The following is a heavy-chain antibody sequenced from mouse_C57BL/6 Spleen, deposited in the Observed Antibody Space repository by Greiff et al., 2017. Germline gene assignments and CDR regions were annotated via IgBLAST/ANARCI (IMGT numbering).Heavy chain of an antibody. CDR2: IDPSDSYN. D-gene: IGHD3-3*01. J-gene: IGHJ3*01. CDR3: ARRADGSPQAY. Sequence: QVQLQQPGAERVKPGASVKLSCKASGYTFTSYWMQGVKQRPGQGLEWIGEIDPSDSYNNYNQKFKGKATLTVDTSSSTAYMQLSSLTSEDSAVYYCARRADGSPQAYWGQGTLVTVSA. CDR1: GYTFTSYW. V-gene: IGHV1-50*01.